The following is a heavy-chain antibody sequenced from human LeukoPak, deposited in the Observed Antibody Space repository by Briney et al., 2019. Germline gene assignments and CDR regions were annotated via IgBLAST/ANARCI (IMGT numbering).Heavy chain of an antibody. V-gene: IGHV1-2*02. CDR3: ARDIGGYFDY. Sequence: ASVKVSCKASGYTFTSYGISWVRQAPGQGLEWMGWINPNSGGTNYAQKFQGRVTMTRDTSISTAYMELSRLRSDDTAVYYCARDIGGYFDYWGQGTLVTVSS. J-gene: IGHJ4*02. D-gene: IGHD4-23*01. CDR2: INPNSGGT. CDR1: GYTFTSYG.